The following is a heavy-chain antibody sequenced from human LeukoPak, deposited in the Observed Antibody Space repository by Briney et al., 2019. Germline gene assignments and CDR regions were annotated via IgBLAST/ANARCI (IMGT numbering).Heavy chain of an antibody. CDR3: ARESVRITIFGVVHNWFDP. D-gene: IGHD3-3*01. Sequence: SETLSLTCTVSGGSISSGGYYWSWIRQHPGKGLEWIGYIYYSGSTYYNPSLKSRVTISVDTSKSQFSLKLSSVTAADTAVYYCARESVRITIFGVVHNWFDPWGQGTLVTVSS. J-gene: IGHJ5*02. V-gene: IGHV4-31*03. CDR2: IYYSGST. CDR1: GGSISSGGYY.